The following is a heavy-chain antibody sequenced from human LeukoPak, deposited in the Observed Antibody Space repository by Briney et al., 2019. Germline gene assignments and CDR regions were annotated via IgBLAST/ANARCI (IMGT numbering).Heavy chain of an antibody. CDR2: IIPIFGTA. CDR1: GGTFSSYA. Sequence: ASVKVSCKASGGTFSSYAISWVRQAPGQGLEWMGGIIPIFGTANYAQKFQGKVTITTDESTSTAYMELSSLRSDDTAVYYCASTGCSSWYCGNFDYWGQGTLVTVSS. CDR3: ASTGCSSWYCGNFDY. J-gene: IGHJ4*02. D-gene: IGHD6-13*01. V-gene: IGHV1-69*05.